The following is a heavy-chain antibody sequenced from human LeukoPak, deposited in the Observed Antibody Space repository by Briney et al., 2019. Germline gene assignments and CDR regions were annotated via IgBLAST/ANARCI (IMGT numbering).Heavy chain of an antibody. D-gene: IGHD4-17*01. Sequence: SVKVSRKASGGTFSSYAISWVRQAPGQGLEWMGGIIPIFGTANYAQKFQGRVTITADESTSTAYMELSSLRSEDTAVYYCARIEGGYGDYFGPYYFDYWGQGTLVTVSS. V-gene: IGHV1-69*13. CDR3: ARIEGGYGDYFGPYYFDY. J-gene: IGHJ4*02. CDR2: IIPIFGTA. CDR1: GGTFSSYA.